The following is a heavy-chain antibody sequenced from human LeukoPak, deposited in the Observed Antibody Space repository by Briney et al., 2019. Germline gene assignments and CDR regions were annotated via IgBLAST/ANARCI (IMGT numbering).Heavy chain of an antibody. CDR3: ARVQFTDVLRYFDWLLEGAFDI. V-gene: IGHV4-59*01. Sequence: PSETLSLTCTVSGGSISSYYWSWIRQPPGKGLEWIGYIYYSGSTNYNPSLKSRVTISVDTSKNQFSLELSSVTAADTAVYYCARVQFTDVLRYFDWLLEGAFDIWGQGTMVTVSS. J-gene: IGHJ3*02. D-gene: IGHD3-9*01. CDR1: GGSISSYY. CDR2: IYYSGST.